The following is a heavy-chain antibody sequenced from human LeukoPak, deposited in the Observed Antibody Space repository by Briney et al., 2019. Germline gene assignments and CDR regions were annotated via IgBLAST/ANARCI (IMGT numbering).Heavy chain of an antibody. CDR3: ARGVTVTTDF. CDR1: GFFFSNYA. CDR2: LSSSGVST. V-gene: IGHV3-23*01. Sequence: PGGSLRLSCAASGFFFSNYAMNWVRQAPGKGLEWVSGLSSSGVSTFYADSVKGRFTISRDNSKNTVYLQMNSLRGEDTAIYYCARGVTVTTDFWGQGTLVTVSS. J-gene: IGHJ4*02. D-gene: IGHD4-17*01.